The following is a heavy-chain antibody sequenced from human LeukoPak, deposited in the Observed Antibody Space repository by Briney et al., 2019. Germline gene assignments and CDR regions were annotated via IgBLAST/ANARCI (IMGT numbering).Heavy chain of an antibody. CDR2: IRYDGSNK. CDR1: GFTFSSYG. Sequence: GGSLRLSCAASGFTFSSYGMHWVRQAPGKGLEWVAFIRYDGSNKYYADSVKGRFTISRDNSKNTLYLQMNSLRAEDTAVYYCAREGKYYDFSPGDYYYYMDVWGKGTTVTVSS. V-gene: IGHV3-30*02. J-gene: IGHJ6*03. CDR3: AREGKYYDFSPGDYYYYMDV. D-gene: IGHD3-3*01.